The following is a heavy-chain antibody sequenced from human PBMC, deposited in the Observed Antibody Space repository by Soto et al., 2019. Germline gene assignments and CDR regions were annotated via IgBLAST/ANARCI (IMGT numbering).Heavy chain of an antibody. CDR3: ARARGARYFDY. CDR2: IWYDGSNK. Sequence: GGPMRLSWAASGLTFSNYGMHWVRQAPGKGLEWVAVIWYDGSNKYYADSVKGRFTISRDNSKNTLYLQMNSLRAEDTAVYYCARARGARYFDYWGQGTLVTVSS. V-gene: IGHV3-33*01. CDR1: GLTFSNYG. D-gene: IGHD2-15*01. J-gene: IGHJ4*02.